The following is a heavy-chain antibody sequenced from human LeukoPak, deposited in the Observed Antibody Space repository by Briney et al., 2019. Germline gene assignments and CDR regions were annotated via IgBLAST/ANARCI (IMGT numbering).Heavy chain of an antibody. CDR2: ISYDGSNK. J-gene: IGHJ1*01. CDR1: GFTLSTYG. CDR3: AGEEDLRELRGGREFFQY. D-gene: IGHD3-10*01. V-gene: IGHV3-30*03. Sequence: GRSLRLSCAGSGFTLSTYGMHWVRQAPGKGLEWVALISYDGSNKYYADSVKGRFTISRDNSKNTVYLQMNSLRVEDTAVYYCAGEEDLRELRGGREFFQYWGQGTLVTVSS.